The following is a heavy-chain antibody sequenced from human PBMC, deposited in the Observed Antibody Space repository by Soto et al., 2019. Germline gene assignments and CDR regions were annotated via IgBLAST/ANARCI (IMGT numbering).Heavy chain of an antibody. D-gene: IGHD6-6*01. V-gene: IGHV1-69*13. J-gene: IGHJ6*02. Sequence: GASVKVSCKASGGTFSSYAISWVRQAPGQGLEWMGGIIPIFGTANYAQKFQGRVTITADESTSTAYMELSSLRSEDTAVYYCASLGSIAALPYYYGMDVWGQGTTVTVSS. CDR1: GGTFSSYA. CDR2: IIPIFGTA. CDR3: ASLGSIAALPYYYGMDV.